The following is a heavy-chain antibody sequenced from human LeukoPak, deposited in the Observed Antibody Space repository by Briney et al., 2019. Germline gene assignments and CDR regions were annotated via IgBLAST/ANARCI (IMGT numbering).Heavy chain of an antibody. CDR2: ISGSGGSI. CDR1: GFAFTSYA. Sequence: GGSLRLSCAASGFAFTSYAMNWVRQAPGKGLEWVSVISGSGGSIYYTESVKGRFTISKDKAKNTMDLQMNSLRAEDTAVYYCAREVYSYPWYPHRGGFDFWGQGTMVTVSS. V-gene: IGHV3-23*01. J-gene: IGHJ3*01. D-gene: IGHD3-16*02. CDR3: AREVYSYPWYPHRGGFDF.